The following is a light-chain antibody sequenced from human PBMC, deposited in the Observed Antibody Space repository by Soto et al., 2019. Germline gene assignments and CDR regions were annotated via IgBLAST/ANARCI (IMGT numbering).Light chain of an antibody. CDR2: GAS. Sequence: EVVLKKSPATVSLKQGERATLSCRVSLSVISTLACYQQLPGQAPRLLLYGASTRATGIPASFSGSGSGTDFTLTITILLPADFAVYYCQPYSSSPPIPFCHGTRLAIK. CDR3: QPYSSSPPIP. V-gene: IGKV3-15*01. J-gene: IGKJ5*01. CDR1: LSVIST.